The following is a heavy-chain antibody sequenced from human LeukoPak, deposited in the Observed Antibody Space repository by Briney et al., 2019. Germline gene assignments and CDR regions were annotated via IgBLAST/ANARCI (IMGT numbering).Heavy chain of an antibody. CDR1: GYTFTSYG. CDR3: AREAYYYDSSGPGEPYAY. D-gene: IGHD3-22*01. J-gene: IGHJ4*02. Sequence: ASVKVSCKASGYTFTSYGIIWVRQAPGQGLEWMGWISAYNGNTNYAQKLQGRVTMTTDTSTSTAYMELRSLRSDDTAVYYCAREAYYYDSSGPGEPYAYWGQGTLDTVSS. CDR2: ISAYNGNT. V-gene: IGHV1-18*01.